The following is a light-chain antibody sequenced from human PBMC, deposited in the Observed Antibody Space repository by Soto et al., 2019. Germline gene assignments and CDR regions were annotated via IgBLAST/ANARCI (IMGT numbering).Light chain of an antibody. J-gene: IGLJ3*02. CDR2: EVS. Sequence: QSALTQPASVSGSPGQSITISCTGTSSDVGAYNYVSWYQQHPGKAPKLMIYEVSSRPSGVSNRFSGSKSANTASLTISGLQAGDEDDYYCSSYTSSSTWLFGGGTKVTVL. CDR1: SSDVGAYNY. V-gene: IGLV2-14*03. CDR3: SSYTSSSTWL.